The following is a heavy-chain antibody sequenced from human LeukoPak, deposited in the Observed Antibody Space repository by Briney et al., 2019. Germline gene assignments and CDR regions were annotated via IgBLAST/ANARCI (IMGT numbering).Heavy chain of an antibody. J-gene: IGHJ5*02. V-gene: IGHV4-34*01. CDR1: GGSFSGYY. CDR2: INHSGST. CDR3: ARGINARGWFDP. Sequence: ASETLSLTCAVYGGSFSGYYWSWIRQPPGKGLEWIGEINHSGSTNYNPSLKSRVTISVDTSKNQFSLKLSSVTAAHTAVYYCARGINARGWFDPWGQGTLVTVSS.